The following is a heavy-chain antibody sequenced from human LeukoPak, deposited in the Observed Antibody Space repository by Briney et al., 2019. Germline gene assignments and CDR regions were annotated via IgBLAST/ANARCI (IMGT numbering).Heavy chain of an antibody. CDR1: GFTFSGSA. Sequence: GGSLRLSCAASGFTFSGSAMHWVRQAPGKGLEWVALIRSDENTKYYGDSVKGRFTISRDNSKNTLYLQMNTLTPDDTAVYYCAKQGFDPWGQGTLVTVSS. V-gene: IGHV3-30*02. CDR3: AKQGFDP. CDR2: IRSDENTK. J-gene: IGHJ5*02.